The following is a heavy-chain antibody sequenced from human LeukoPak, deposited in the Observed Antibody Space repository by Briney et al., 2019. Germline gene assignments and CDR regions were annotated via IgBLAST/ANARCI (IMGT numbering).Heavy chain of an antibody. V-gene: IGHV3-74*01. D-gene: IGHD5-12*01. J-gene: IGHJ4*02. CDR3: ARSPYSGYEDN. CDR1: GFTFSSYW. Sequence: GGSLRLSCAAPGFTFSSYWMHWVRQPPGKGLVWVSRINGDGSRTTSADSVKGRFTISRDNAKNTLYLQMNSLRAEDTAVYYCARSPYSGYEDNWGQGTLVTVSS. CDR2: INGDGSRT.